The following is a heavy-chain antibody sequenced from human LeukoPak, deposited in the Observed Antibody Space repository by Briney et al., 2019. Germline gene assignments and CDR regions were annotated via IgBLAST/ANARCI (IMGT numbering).Heavy chain of an antibody. CDR2: MNPNSGNT. CDR3: ARGTYFDY. CDR1: GYTFTSYD. V-gene: IGHV1-8*01. J-gene: IGHJ4*02. Sequence: ASVKVSCKASGYTFTSYDINWVRQATGQGLEWMGWMNPNSGNTNYAQKLQGRVTMTTDTSTSTAYMELRSLRSDDTAVYYCARGTYFDYWGQGTLVTVSS.